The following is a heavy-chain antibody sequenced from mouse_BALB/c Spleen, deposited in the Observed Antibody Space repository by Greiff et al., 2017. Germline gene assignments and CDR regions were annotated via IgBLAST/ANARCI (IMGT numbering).Heavy chain of an antibody. D-gene: IGHD3-2*02. CDR1: GYTFSSYW. Sequence: QVQLQQSGAELMKPGASVKISCKATGYTFSSYWIEWVKQRPGHGLEWIGEILPGSGSTNYNEKFKGKATFTADTSSNTAYMQLSSLTSEDSAVYYCAREANSWYFDVWGAGTTVTVSS. CDR2: ILPGSGST. J-gene: IGHJ1*01. V-gene: IGHV1-9*01. CDR3: AREANSWYFDV.